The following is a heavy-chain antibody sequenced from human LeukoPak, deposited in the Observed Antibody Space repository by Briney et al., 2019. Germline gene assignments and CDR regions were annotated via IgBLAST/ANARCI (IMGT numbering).Heavy chain of an antibody. D-gene: IGHD3-10*01. CDR1: GYTFTSYY. Sequence: ASVKVSCKASGYTFTSYYMHWVRQAPGQGLEWMGIINPSGGSTSYAQKFQGRVTMTRDTSTSTVYMELSSLRSEDTAVYYCASGQRFGESPYYFDYWGQGTLVTVSS. CDR2: INPSGGST. V-gene: IGHV1-46*01. CDR3: ASGQRFGESPYYFDY. J-gene: IGHJ4*02.